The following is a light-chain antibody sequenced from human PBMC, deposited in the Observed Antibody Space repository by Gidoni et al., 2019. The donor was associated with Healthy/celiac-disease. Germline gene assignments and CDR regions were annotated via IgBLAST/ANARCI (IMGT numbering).Light chain of an antibody. CDR3: QQRTNWPLT. V-gene: IGKV3-11*01. CDR2: DAS. J-gene: IGKJ4*01. Sequence: IVLTQSPATLSLSLGERATLSCRASQSVSSYLAWYQQKPGQAPRLLIYDASNRATGIPARFSGSGSGTDFTLTISSLEPEDFAFYYCQQRTNWPLTFGGGTKVEIK. CDR1: QSVSSY.